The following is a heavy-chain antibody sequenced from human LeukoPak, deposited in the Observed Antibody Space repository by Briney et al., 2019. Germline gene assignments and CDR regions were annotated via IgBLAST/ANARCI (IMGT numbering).Heavy chain of an antibody. CDR3: AKGAAAGIGVDY. J-gene: IGHJ4*02. V-gene: IGHV3-43*01. D-gene: IGHD6-13*01. CDR1: GFTFDDYT. CDR2: ISWDGGST. Sequence: GGSLRLSCAASGFTFDDYTMHWVRHAPGKGLAWVSLISWDGGSTYYADSVKGRFTISRDNSKNSLYLQMNSLRTEDTALYYCAKGAAAGIGVDYWGQGTLVTVSS.